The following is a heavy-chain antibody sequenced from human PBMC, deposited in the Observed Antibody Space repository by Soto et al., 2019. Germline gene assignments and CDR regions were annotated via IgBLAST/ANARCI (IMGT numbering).Heavy chain of an antibody. CDR2: INPSGGST. CDR1: GYTFTSYY. D-gene: IGHD1-7*01. CDR3: ARDSLNQLELHERGIDY. J-gene: IGHJ4*02. Sequence: QVQLVQSGAEVKKPGASVKVSCKASGYTFTSYYMHWVRQAPGQGLEWMGIINPSGGSTSYAQKFQGRVTMTRDTSTSTVYMELSSLRSEDTAVYYCARDSLNQLELHERGIDYWGQGTLVTVSS. V-gene: IGHV1-46*01.